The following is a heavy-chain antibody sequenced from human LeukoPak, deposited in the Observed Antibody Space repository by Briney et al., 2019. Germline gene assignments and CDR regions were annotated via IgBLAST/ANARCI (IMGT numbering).Heavy chain of an antibody. CDR2: LSYDGNHK. V-gene: IGHV3-30-3*01. CDR3: ARDPERFGEGNFDH. D-gene: IGHD3-10*01. CDR1: GYPFSSFA. Sequence: GGSMRLSCVASGYPFSSFAMHWVRQAPGKGLDWVAGLSYDGNHKNYADSVRGRVTISRDDSKNTLYLRMDSLRDEDTAVYYCARDPERFGEGNFDHWGRGALVTVSS. J-gene: IGHJ2*01.